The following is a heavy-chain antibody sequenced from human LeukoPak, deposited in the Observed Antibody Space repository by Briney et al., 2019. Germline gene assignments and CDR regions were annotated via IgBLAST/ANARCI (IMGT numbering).Heavy chain of an antibody. D-gene: IGHD3-10*02. CDR1: GGSISSDY. CDR2: ISYSGST. Sequence: PSETLSLTCTVSGGSISSDYWSWIRQPPGKGLEWIGYISYSGSTNYNPSLKSRVSISIDTSKNQFSLKLNSVTAADTAVYYCAELGITMIGGVWGKGTTVTISS. V-gene: IGHV4-59*03. J-gene: IGHJ6*04. CDR3: AELGITMIGGV.